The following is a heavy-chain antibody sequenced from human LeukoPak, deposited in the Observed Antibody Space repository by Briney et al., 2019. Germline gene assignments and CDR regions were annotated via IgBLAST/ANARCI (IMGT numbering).Heavy chain of an antibody. V-gene: IGHV1-69*13. CDR3: ARGSSGYYLFSEFQH. J-gene: IGHJ1*01. CDR2: IIPIFGTA. Sequence: ASVKVSCKASGYTFSNYGISWVRQAPGQGLEWMGGIIPIFGTANYAQKFQGRVTITADESTSTAYMELSSLRSEDTAVYYCARGSSGYYLFSEFQHWGQGTLVTVSS. CDR1: GYTFSNYG. D-gene: IGHD3-22*01.